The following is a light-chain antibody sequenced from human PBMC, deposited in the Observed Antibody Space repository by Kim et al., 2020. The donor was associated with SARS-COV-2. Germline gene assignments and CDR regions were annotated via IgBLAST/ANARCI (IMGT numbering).Light chain of an antibody. J-gene: IGLJ2*01. CDR2: RST. Sequence: PGQTVTITCSGSSSNIGTNFVYWYQQLAGTAPRLLIYRSTQRPSGVPERFSAAKSGTTASLAISGLRSEDEADYHCAAWDDRLNVVFGGGTKLTVL. V-gene: IGLV1-47*01. CDR1: SSNIGTNF. CDR3: AAWDDRLNVV.